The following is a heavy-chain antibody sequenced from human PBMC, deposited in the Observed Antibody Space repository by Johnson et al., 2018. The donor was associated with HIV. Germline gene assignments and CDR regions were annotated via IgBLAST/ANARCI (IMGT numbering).Heavy chain of an antibody. Sequence: VQLVESGGGLVKPGGSLRLSCAASGFTFSNAWMSWVRQAPGKGLEWVSSISGSGGSTFYADSVKGRFTISRDNSKNTLYLQMKNLTAEDTAIYFCAKDSGNYGDNVFDIWGQGTTVTVSS. J-gene: IGHJ3*02. D-gene: IGHD3-10*01. CDR2: ISGSGGST. CDR1: GFTFSNAW. V-gene: IGHV3-23*04. CDR3: AKDSGNYGDNVFDI.